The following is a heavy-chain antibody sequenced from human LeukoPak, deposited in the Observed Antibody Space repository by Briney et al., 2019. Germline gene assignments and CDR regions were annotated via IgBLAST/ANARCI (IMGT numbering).Heavy chain of an antibody. CDR3: AKGNGDPFGFDY. V-gene: IGHV3-23*01. CDR2: ISGSGGST. D-gene: IGHD4-17*01. Sequence: YPGGSLRLSCAASGFTFSSYGMSWVRQAPGKGLEWVSAISGSGGSTYYADSVKGRFTISRDNSKNTLYLQMNSLRAEDTAVYYCAKGNGDPFGFDYWGQGTLVTVSS. J-gene: IGHJ4*02. CDR1: GFTFSSYG.